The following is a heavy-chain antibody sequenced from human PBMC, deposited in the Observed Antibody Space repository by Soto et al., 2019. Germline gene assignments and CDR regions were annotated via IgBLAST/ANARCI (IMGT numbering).Heavy chain of an antibody. CDR1: GFTVSSNY. V-gene: IGHV3-66*01. J-gene: IGHJ6*02. Sequence: GGSLRLSCATLGFTVSSNYMTWVRQAPGKGLEKVSVIYSGNSTDYADSEKGRFTISRVNTRNTLYLQINSLRAEDTAVYYCARDRIATGMDVWGQGT. CDR2: IYSGNST. CDR3: ARDRIATGMDV.